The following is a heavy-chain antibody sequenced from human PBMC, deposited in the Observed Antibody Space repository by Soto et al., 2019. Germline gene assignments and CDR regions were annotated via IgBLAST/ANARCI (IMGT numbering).Heavy chain of an antibody. V-gene: IGHV1-69*13. CDR1: GGTFSSYA. CDR2: IIPIFGTA. CDR3: ARDGNYYDSSGYFLPSFDY. J-gene: IGHJ4*02. D-gene: IGHD3-22*01. Sequence: SVKVSCKASGGTFSSYAISWVRQAPGQGLEWMGGIIPIFGTANYAQKFQGRVTITADESTSTAYMELSSLRSEDMAVYYCARDGNYYDSSGYFLPSFDYWGQGTLVTVSS.